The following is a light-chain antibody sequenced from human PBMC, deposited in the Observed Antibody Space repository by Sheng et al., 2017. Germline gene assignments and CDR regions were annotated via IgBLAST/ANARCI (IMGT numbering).Light chain of an antibody. CDR3: QQYDNLPLT. Sequence: DIQMTQSPSSLSASVGDRVTITCQASQDISNYLNWYQQKPGKAPKLLIYDASNLETGVPSRFSGSGIWGQDFTFYHQQPAALKILQHITVQQYDNLPLTFGGGTK. CDR1: QDISNY. J-gene: IGKJ4*01. CDR2: DAS. V-gene: IGKV1-33*01.